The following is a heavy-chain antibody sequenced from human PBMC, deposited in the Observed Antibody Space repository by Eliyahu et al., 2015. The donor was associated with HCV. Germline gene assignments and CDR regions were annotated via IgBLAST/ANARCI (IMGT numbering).Heavy chain of an antibody. V-gene: IGHV4-59*01. CDR3: ASGGGGIAVAGTGGWFDP. CDR1: GGSXTTYY. Sequence: QVQLQESGPGLVQPSETLSLTCTVSGGSXTTYYWSWIRQPPGKGLEWIGXLHYSGSTTYNPSLKSRVTISIDTSKNQFSLKLSSVTAADTAVYYCASGGGGIAVAGTGGWFDPWGQGTLITVSS. CDR2: LHYSGST. J-gene: IGHJ5*02. D-gene: IGHD6-19*01.